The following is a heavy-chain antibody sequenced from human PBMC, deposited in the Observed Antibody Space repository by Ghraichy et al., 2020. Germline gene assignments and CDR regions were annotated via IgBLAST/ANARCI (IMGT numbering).Heavy chain of an antibody. J-gene: IGHJ4*02. V-gene: IGHV3-23*01. CDR2: ISASGGSTYYA. CDR1: GFSFNTYA. Sequence: GGSLRLSCAASGFSFNTYAMNWVRQAPGKGLEWVSVISASGGSTYYAYYADSVKGRFTISRDNSKNTLYLQMNSLRAEDTAGYYCAKRRGSGSYHDFDYWGQGTLVTVSS. CDR3: AKRRGSGSYHDFDY. D-gene: IGHD1-26*01.